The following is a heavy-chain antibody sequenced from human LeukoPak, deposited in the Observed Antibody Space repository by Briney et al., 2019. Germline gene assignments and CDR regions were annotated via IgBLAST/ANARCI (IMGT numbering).Heavy chain of an antibody. CDR3: ARNYDFWSGYYGLGAFDI. D-gene: IGHD3-3*01. V-gene: IGHV5-51*01. Sequence: RGESLKISCKGSGYSFTSYWIGWVRQMPGKGLEWMGIIYPGDSDTRYSPSFQGQVTISADKSISTAYLQWSSLKASDTAMYYCARNYDFWSGYYGLGAFDIWGQGTMVTVSS. CDR2: IYPGDSDT. J-gene: IGHJ3*02. CDR1: GYSFTSYW.